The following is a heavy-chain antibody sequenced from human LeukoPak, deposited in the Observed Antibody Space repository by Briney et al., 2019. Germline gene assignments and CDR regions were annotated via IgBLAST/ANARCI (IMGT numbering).Heavy chain of an antibody. CDR3: ARGCTESKVGATEVHSFDY. Sequence: PSETLSLTCAVYGGSFSGYYWSWIRQPPGKGLEWIGEINHSGSTNYNPSLKSRVTISVVTSKNQFSLKLSSVTAADTAVYYCARGCTESKVGATEVHSFDYWGQGTLVTVSS. V-gene: IGHV4-34*01. J-gene: IGHJ4*02. D-gene: IGHD1-26*01. CDR2: INHSGST. CDR1: GGSFSGYY.